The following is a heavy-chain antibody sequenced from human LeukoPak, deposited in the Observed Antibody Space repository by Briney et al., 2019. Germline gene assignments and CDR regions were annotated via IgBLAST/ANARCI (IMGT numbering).Heavy chain of an antibody. J-gene: IGHJ4*02. V-gene: IGHV1-46*01. CDR3: AREEQQGNSGSYTDY. CDR2: INPSDNNI. CDR1: GCTFTNYY. D-gene: IGHD1-26*01. Sequence: GASVKVSCKASGCTFTNYYIHWVRQAPGQGLEWMGIINPSDNNINYAQKFQGRVAMTRDTSTSTVYMELSSLRSEDTAVYYCAREEQQGNSGSYTDYWGQGTLVTVSS.